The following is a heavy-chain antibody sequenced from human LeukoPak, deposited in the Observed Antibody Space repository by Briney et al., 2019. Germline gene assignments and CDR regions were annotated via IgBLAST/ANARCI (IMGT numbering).Heavy chain of an antibody. CDR1: SGSISSSSYY. CDR2: IYYTGST. D-gene: IGHD6-6*01. V-gene: IGHV4-39*07. Sequence: SETLSLTCTVSSGSISSSSYYWGWIRQPPGKGLEWIGSIYYTGSTYYNPSLKSRVTISVDTSKNQFSLKLSSVTAADTAVYYCARDGQLDNWFDPWGQGTLVTVSS. J-gene: IGHJ5*02. CDR3: ARDGQLDNWFDP.